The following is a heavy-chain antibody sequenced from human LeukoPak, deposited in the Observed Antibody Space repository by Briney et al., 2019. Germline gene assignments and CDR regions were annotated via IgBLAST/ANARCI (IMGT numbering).Heavy chain of an antibody. J-gene: IGHJ4*02. CDR2: ISGSGGST. CDR1: GSTFSNYA. Sequence: PGGSLRLSCAASGSTFSNYAMSWVRQAPGKGLEWVSGISGSGGSTYYADSVKGRFTISRDNSKNMLYLQMKSLRAEDTAVYYCANLKRPFDYWGQGTLVTVSS. CDR3: ANLKRPFDY. V-gene: IGHV3-23*01.